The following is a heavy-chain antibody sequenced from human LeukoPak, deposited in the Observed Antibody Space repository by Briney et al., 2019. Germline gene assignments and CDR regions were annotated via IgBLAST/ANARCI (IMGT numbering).Heavy chain of an antibody. CDR1: GGTFNSYT. CDR3: ARVTGGRYCSTTSCYMRGWFDP. D-gene: IGHD2-2*02. J-gene: IGHJ5*02. V-gene: IGHV1-69*13. CDR2: IIPVFGTS. Sequence: ASVKVSCKASGGTFNSYTISWVRQAPGQGLEWMGGIIPVFGTSNYAQKFQGRVTITADESTRTAYMELSSLRSEDTAVYYCARVTGGRYCSTTSCYMRGWFDPWGQGTLVTVSS.